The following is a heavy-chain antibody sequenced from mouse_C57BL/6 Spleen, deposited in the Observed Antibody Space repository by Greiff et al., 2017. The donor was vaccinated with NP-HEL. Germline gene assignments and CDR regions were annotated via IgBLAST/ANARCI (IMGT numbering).Heavy chain of an antibody. D-gene: IGHD2-4*01. CDR3: ARSGDYDGGFAY. Sequence: VQLQQPGAELVMPGASVKLSCKASGYTFTSYWMHWVKQRPGQGLEWIGEIDPSDSYTNYNQKFKGKSTLTVDKSSSTAYMQLSSLTSEDSAVYYCARSGDYDGGFAYWGQGTLVTVSA. CDR1: GYTFTSYW. CDR2: IDPSDSYT. V-gene: IGHV1-69*01. J-gene: IGHJ3*01.